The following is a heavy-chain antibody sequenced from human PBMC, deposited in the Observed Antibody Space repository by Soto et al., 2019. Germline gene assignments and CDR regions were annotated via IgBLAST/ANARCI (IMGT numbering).Heavy chain of an antibody. CDR3: AKDREATTSCYDLDY. Sequence: PGGSLRLSCAASGFTFSSYAMSWVRQAPGKGLEWVSAISGSGGSTYYADSVKGRFTISRDNSKNTLYLQMNSLRAEDTAVYYCAKDREATTSCYDLDYWGQGTLVTVSS. D-gene: IGHD2-2*01. V-gene: IGHV3-23*01. CDR2: ISGSGGST. CDR1: GFTFSSYA. J-gene: IGHJ4*02.